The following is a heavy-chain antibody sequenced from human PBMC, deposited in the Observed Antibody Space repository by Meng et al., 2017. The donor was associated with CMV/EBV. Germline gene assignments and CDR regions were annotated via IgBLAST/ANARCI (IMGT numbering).Heavy chain of an antibody. CDR2: IYWNDDK. D-gene: IGHD3-9*01. Sequence: SGPTLVKPTQTLTLTCTFSGFSLSTSGVGVGWIRQPPGKTLEWLALIYWNDDKRHSPALKSRPTITKETSKNQVVLTMTNMDPVDTATYTSTHRIKISPGFDPWGQGTLVTVSS. CDR3: THRIKISPGFDP. V-gene: IGHV2-5*01. J-gene: IGHJ5*02. CDR1: GFSLSTSGVG.